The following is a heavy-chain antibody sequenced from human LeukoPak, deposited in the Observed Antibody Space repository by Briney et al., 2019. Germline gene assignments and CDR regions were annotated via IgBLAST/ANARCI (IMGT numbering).Heavy chain of an antibody. D-gene: IGHD3-16*01. Sequence: GGSLRLSCAASGFTFSSYGMSWVRQAPGKGLEWVSAISGSGGSTYYADSVKGRFTISRDNSKNTLYLQMNSLRAEDTAVYYCTRHVTSSVDWGQGTLVTVSS. CDR3: TRHVTSSVD. J-gene: IGHJ4*02. CDR2: ISGSGGST. V-gene: IGHV3-23*01. CDR1: GFTFSSYG.